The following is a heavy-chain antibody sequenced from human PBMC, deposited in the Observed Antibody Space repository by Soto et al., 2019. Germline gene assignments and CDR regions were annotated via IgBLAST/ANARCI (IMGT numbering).Heavy chain of an antibody. V-gene: IGHV3-7*01. J-gene: IGHJ6*02. CDR2: IKQDGSEK. CDR1: GFTFSSYW. CDR3: ARGWLGSYYGGYYGMDV. D-gene: IGHD1-26*01. Sequence: GGSLRLSCAASGFTFSSYWMSWVRQAPGKGLEWVANIKQDGSEKYYVDSVKGRFTISRDNTKNSLYLQMNSLRAEDTAVSYCARGWLGSYYGGYYGMDVWGQGTTVTVSS.